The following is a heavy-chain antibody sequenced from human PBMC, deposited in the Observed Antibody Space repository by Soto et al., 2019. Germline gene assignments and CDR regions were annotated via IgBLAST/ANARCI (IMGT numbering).Heavy chain of an antibody. V-gene: IGHV1-3*01. CDR3: ARLQYSGSYGDWFDP. D-gene: IGHD1-26*01. CDR1: GYTFTSYA. J-gene: IGHJ5*02. Sequence: QVQLVQSGAEVKKPGASVKVSCKASGYTFTSYAMHWVRQAPGQRLEWMGWINAGNGNTKYSQKFQGRVTITRDTSASTAYMELSSLRSEDTAVYYCARLQYSGSYGDWFDPWGQGTLVTVSS. CDR2: INAGNGNT.